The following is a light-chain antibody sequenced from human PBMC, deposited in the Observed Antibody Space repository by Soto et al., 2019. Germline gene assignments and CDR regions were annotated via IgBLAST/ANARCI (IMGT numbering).Light chain of an antibody. CDR1: SSDVGAYNY. CDR3: TSYAGSNIWV. V-gene: IGLV2-8*01. J-gene: IGLJ3*02. Sequence: QLVLTQPPSASGSPGQSVTISCTGTSSDVGAYNYVSWYQQYPGKAPKLMIYEVSKRPSGVPDRFSGSKSGKTASLTVSGLQPEDEADYYCTSYAGSNIWVFGGGTKPTVL. CDR2: EVS.